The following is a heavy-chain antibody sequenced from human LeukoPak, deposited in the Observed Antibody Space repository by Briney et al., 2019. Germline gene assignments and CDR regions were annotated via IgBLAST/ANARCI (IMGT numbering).Heavy chain of an antibody. CDR1: GGSISSSNW. V-gene: IGHV4-4*02. Sequence: SETLSLTCAVSGGSISSSNWWSWVRQPPGKGLEWIGEIYHSGSTNYNPSLKSRVTISVDKSKNQFSLKLSSVIAADTAVYYCARLGYDFWSGYWAYFDYWGQGTLVTVSS. D-gene: IGHD3-3*01. CDR3: ARLGYDFWSGYWAYFDY. CDR2: IYHSGST. J-gene: IGHJ4*02.